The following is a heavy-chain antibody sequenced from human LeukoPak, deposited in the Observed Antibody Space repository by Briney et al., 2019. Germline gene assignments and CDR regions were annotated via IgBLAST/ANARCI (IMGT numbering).Heavy chain of an antibody. D-gene: IGHD6-13*01. CDR2: INSDGSST. CDR3: ARDGPSAAAKDY. V-gene: IGHV3-74*01. Sequence: GGSLRLSYAASGFTFSSYWMHWVRQAPGKGLVWVSRINSDGSSTSYADSVKGRFTISRDNAKNTLYLQMNSLRAEDTAVYYCARDGPSAAAKDYWGQGALVTVSS. CDR1: GFTFSSYW. J-gene: IGHJ4*02.